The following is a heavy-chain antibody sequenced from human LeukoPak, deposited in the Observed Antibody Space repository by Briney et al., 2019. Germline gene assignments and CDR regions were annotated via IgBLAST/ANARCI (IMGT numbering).Heavy chain of an antibody. Sequence: GGSLRLSCAASGFAFSSYWMSWVRQAPGKGLEWVANIKQDGSEKYYVDSVRGRFTISRDNAKNSLYLQMNSLRAEDTAVYYCARFGYGRYYFDYWGQGTLVTVSS. CDR1: GFAFSSYW. CDR3: ARFGYGRYYFDY. CDR2: IKQDGSEK. V-gene: IGHV3-7*01. D-gene: IGHD1-26*01. J-gene: IGHJ4*02.